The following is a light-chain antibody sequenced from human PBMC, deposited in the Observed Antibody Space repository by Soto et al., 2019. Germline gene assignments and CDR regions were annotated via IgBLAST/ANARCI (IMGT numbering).Light chain of an antibody. J-gene: IGKJ5*01. CDR3: QHYGTSPEVT. Sequence: EIVLTQSPGTLSLSPGERATLSCRASESVSSSSLAWYQQKPGQAPRLLMHGASSRTTGIPDRFSGSGSGADFTLTISRVEPEDFAVYYCQHYGTSPEVTFGQGTRLEIK. CDR2: GAS. CDR1: ESVSSSS. V-gene: IGKV3-20*01.